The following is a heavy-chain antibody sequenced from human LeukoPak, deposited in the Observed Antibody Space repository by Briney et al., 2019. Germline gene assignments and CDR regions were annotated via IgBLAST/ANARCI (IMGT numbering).Heavy chain of an antibody. CDR1: GFTFSSYA. J-gene: IGHJ4*02. CDR2: ISGSGGST. Sequence: GGSLRLSCAASGFTFSSYAMSWVRQAPGKGLEWVSAISGSGGSTYYADSVKGRFTISRDNSKNTLDLQMNSLRAEDTAVYYCAKDVRYSSSWYFDYWGQGTLVTVSS. D-gene: IGHD6-13*01. CDR3: AKDVRYSSSWYFDY. V-gene: IGHV3-23*01.